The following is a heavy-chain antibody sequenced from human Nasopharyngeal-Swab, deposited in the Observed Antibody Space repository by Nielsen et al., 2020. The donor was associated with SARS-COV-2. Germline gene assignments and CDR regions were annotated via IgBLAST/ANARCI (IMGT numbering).Heavy chain of an antibody. CDR1: GFIFSNYG. J-gene: IGHJ6*02. D-gene: IGHD5-18*01. V-gene: IGHV3-30*18. CDR2: ISYDGSNK. Sequence: GGSLRLSCTASGFIFSNYGMHWVRQAPGKGLEWVAVISYDGSNKYYADSVKGRFTISRDNSKNTLYLQMNSLRAEDTAVYYCAKALAAMDDYYYYGMDVWGQGTTVTVSS. CDR3: AKALAAMDDYYYYGMDV.